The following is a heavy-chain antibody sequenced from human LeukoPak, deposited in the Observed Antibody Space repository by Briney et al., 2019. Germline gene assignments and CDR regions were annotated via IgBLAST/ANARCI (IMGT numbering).Heavy chain of an antibody. Sequence: SETLSLTCTVSGGSISSSSYYWGWIRQPPGKGLEWIGSIYYSGSTYYNPSLKSRVTISVDTSKNQFSLKLSSVTAADTAVYYCARESFAIGYSYGLRYFDYWGQGTLVTVSS. CDR3: ARESFAIGYSYGLRYFDY. V-gene: IGHV4-39*07. D-gene: IGHD5-18*01. CDR1: GGSISSSSYY. J-gene: IGHJ4*02. CDR2: IYYSGST.